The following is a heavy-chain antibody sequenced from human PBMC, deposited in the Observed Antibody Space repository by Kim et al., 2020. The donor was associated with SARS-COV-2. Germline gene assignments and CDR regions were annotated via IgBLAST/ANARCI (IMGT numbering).Heavy chain of an antibody. CDR2: IYYSGST. Sequence: SETLSLTCTVSGGSISSYYWSWIRQPPGKGLEWIGYIYYSGSTNYNPSLKSRVTISVDTSKNQFSLKLSSVTAADTAVYYCARDPGGHYGMVVWGHGTTVTVSS. V-gene: IGHV4-59*01. CDR1: GGSISSYY. J-gene: IGHJ6*02. D-gene: IGHD3-16*01. CDR3: ARDPGGHYGMVV.